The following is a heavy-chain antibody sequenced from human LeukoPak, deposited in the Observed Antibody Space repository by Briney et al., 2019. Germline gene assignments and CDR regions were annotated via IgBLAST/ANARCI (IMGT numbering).Heavy chain of an antibody. Sequence: PGGSLRLSCAASGFTFISYWMSWVRQAPGKGLEWVANIKQDGSEKYYVDSVKGRFTISRDNAKNSLYLQMNSLRAEDTAVYYCARDRLPDGLPDYWGQGTLVTVSS. J-gene: IGHJ4*02. V-gene: IGHV3-7*01. CDR2: IKQDGSEK. CDR3: ARDRLPDGLPDY. CDR1: GFTFISYW.